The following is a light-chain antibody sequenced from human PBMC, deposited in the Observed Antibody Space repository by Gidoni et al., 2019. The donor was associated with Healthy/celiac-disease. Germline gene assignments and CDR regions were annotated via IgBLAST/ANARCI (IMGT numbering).Light chain of an antibody. CDR1: QSVSSY. CDR2: DAS. J-gene: IGKJ5*01. V-gene: IGKV3-11*01. CDR3: QQRSNWPPTIT. Sequence: EIVLTQSPATLSLSPGERATLSCRASQSVSSYLAWSQQKPGQAPRLLIYDASNRATGIPARFSGSGSGTDFTLTISSLEPEDFAVYYCQQRSNWPPTITFXQXTQLEIK.